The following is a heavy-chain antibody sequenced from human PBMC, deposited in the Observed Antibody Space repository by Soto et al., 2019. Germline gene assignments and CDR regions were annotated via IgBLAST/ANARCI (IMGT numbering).Heavy chain of an antibody. Sequence: QLQLQESGPGLVKPSETLSLTCTVSGGSISSSSYYWGWIRQPPGKGLEWIGSIYYSGSTYYNPSLKSRVTISVDTSKNQFSLKLSSVTAADTAVYYCAIHCSGSSGYYSAFDYWGQGTLVTVSS. D-gene: IGHD3-22*01. CDR3: AIHCSGSSGYYSAFDY. CDR2: IYYSGST. CDR1: GGSISSSSYY. V-gene: IGHV4-39*01. J-gene: IGHJ4*02.